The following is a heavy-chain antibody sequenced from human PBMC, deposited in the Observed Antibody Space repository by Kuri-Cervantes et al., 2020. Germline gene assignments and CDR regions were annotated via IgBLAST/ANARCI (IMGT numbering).Heavy chain of an antibody. J-gene: IGHJ3*02. V-gene: IGHV4-34*01. CDR1: GGSFSGYY. D-gene: IGHD2-2*02. Sequence: SETLSLTCAVYGGSFSGYYGSWIRQPPGKGLEWNGEINHSGSTNYNPSLKSRVTISVDTSKNQFSLKLSSVTAADTAVYYCARGRDIVVVPAAIGVRAFDIWGQGTMVTVSS. CDR3: ARGRDIVVVPAAIGVRAFDI. CDR2: INHSGST.